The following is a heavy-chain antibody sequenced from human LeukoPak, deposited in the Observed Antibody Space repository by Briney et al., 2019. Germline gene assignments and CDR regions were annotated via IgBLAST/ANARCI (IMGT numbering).Heavy chain of an antibody. CDR2: ISAYNGNT. CDR3: ARDGPTGDYLDS. CDR1: GYTFTRHT. J-gene: IGHJ4*02. Sequence: ASVKVSCKASGYTFTRHTISWVRQAPGQGLEWMGWISAYNGNTNYAQKVQGRVTMTTDTSTSTAYMELRSLRSDDTAVYYCARDGPTGDYLDSWGQGTLVTVSS. V-gene: IGHV1-18*01. D-gene: IGHD4-17*01.